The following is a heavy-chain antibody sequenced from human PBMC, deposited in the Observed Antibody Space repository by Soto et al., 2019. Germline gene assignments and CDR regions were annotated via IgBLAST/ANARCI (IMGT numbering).Heavy chain of an antibody. CDR3: VGDATGWYGWFDP. CDR1: GFTFSSYS. V-gene: IGHV3-48*01. D-gene: IGHD6-19*01. CDR2: ISSGTGTI. J-gene: IGHJ5*02. Sequence: GGSLRLSCAASGFTFSSYSMSWVRQAPGKGLEWVAYISSGTGTIYYADSVKGRFTISRDNAKNSVFLQMNSLRAEDTAVYYCVGDATGWYGWFDPWGQGTLVTVSS.